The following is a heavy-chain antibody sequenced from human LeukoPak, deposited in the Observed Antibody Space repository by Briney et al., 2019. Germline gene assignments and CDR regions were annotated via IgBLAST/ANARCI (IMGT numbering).Heavy chain of an antibody. CDR3: ARDREYGDYESYYYYYGMDV. J-gene: IGHJ6*02. Sequence: GGSLRLSCAVSGFTLSDSYMDWVRQAPGKGLEWVGRSSNKLNSYATEYAASVKGRFTISRDNSKNTLYLQMNSLRAEDTAVYYCARDREYGDYESYYYYYGMDVWGQGTTVTVSS. D-gene: IGHD4-17*01. CDR1: GFTLSDSY. V-gene: IGHV3-72*01. CDR2: SSNKLNSYAT.